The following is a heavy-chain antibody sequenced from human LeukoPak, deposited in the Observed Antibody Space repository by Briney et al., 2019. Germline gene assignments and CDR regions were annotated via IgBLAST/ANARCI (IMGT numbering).Heavy chain of an antibody. D-gene: IGHD3-3*01. V-gene: IGHV1-18*01. J-gene: IGHJ4*02. CDR1: GYTFTSYG. Sequence: ASVKVSCKASGYTFTSYGISGVRQAPGKGLEWMGWISAYNGNTNYAEKLQGGVTMTTDTSTSTAYMELRSLRSDDTAVYYCARVITTIFGVVKEPVDYWGEGTLVTVSS. CDR2: ISAYNGNT. CDR3: ARVITTIFGVVKEPVDY.